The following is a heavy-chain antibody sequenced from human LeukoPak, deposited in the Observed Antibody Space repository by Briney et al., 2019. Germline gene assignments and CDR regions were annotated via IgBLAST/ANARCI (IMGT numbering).Heavy chain of an antibody. D-gene: IGHD3-22*01. CDR1: GGSISSYF. V-gene: IGHV4-4*07. Sequence: SETLSLTCTVSGGSISSYFWTWIWQPAGKGLEWIGRIYASGNTNYNSSLKSRLTMSLDTSKNQFSLGLSSVTAADTAVYYCARAPYDSSGYYYPGYFDYWGQGTLVTVSS. CDR2: IYASGNT. J-gene: IGHJ4*02. CDR3: ARAPYDSSGYYYPGYFDY.